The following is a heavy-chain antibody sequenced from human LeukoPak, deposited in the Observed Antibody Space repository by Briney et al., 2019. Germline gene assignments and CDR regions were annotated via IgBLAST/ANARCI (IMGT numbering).Heavy chain of an antibody. CDR2: MLSDESNK. CDR3: AKDSGYSYGHGLDF. Sequence: GGSLRLSCAASGFTFSTYNMHWVRQAPGKGLEWVALMLSDESNKYHADSVKGRFTISRDNSKNALFLQMNSLRDEDTAVYYCAKDSGYSYGHGLDFWGQGTLVTVSS. D-gene: IGHD5-18*01. CDR1: GFTFSTYN. V-gene: IGHV3-30*02. J-gene: IGHJ4*02.